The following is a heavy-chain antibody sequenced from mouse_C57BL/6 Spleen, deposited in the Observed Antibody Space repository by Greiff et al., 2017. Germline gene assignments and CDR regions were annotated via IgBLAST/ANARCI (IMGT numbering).Heavy chain of an antibody. Sequence: QVQLQQSGPELVKPGASVKISCKASGYAFSSSWMNWVKQRPGKGLEWIGRIYPGDGDTNYNGKFKGKATLTADRASSTAYMQLSSLTSEDSAVYFGARAWDYSGSYEDAMDYWGQGTSVTVSS. CDR2: IYPGDGDT. V-gene: IGHV1-82*01. CDR3: ARAWDYSGSYEDAMDY. J-gene: IGHJ4*01. D-gene: IGHD1-3*01. CDR1: GYAFSSSW.